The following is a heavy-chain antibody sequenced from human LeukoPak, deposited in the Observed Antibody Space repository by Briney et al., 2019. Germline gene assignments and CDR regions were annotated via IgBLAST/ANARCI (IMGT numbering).Heavy chain of an antibody. J-gene: IGHJ4*02. D-gene: IGHD5-12*01. V-gene: IGHV1-69*13. Sequence: ASVKVSCKASGGTFSSYAISWVRQAPGQGLEWMGGIIPIFGTANYAQKFQGRVTITADESTSTAYMELSSLRSEDTAVYYCARGANSGYDWWYYFDYWGQGTLVTVSS. CDR2: IIPIFGTA. CDR1: GGTFSSYA. CDR3: ARGANSGYDWWYYFDY.